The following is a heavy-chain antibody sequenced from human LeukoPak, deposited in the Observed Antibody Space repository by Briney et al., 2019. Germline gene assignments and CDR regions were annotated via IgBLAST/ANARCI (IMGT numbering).Heavy chain of an antibody. CDR1: GGSISSYY. CDR3: ARVFGVGATTTYAFDI. J-gene: IGHJ3*02. CDR2: IYYSGST. Sequence: PSETLSLTCTVSGGSISSYYWSWIRQPPGKGLEWIGYIYYSGSTNYNPSLKSRVTISVDTSKNQFSLKLSSVTAADTAVYYCARVFGVGATTTYAFDIWGQGTMVTVSS. D-gene: IGHD1-26*01. V-gene: IGHV4-59*01.